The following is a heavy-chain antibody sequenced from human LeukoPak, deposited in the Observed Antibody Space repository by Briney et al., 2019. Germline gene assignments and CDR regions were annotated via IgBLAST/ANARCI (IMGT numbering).Heavy chain of an antibody. Sequence: GGSLRLSCAASGFTFDDYGMSWVRQAPGKGLEWVSGINWNGGSTGYADSVKGRFTISRDNAKNSLYLQMNSLRAEDTALYYCARAQTSYEVMIPFDYWGQGTLVTVSS. CDR2: INWNGGST. CDR3: ARAQTSYEVMIPFDY. CDR1: GFTFDDYG. V-gene: IGHV3-20*04. J-gene: IGHJ4*02. D-gene: IGHD1-26*01.